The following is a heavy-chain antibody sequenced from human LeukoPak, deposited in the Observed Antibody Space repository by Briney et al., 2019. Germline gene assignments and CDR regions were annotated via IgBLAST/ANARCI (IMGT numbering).Heavy chain of an antibody. V-gene: IGHV3-21*01. CDR3: ARVGTMIVVDY. Sequence: GGSLRLSCAASGFTFSSYSMNWVRQAPGKGLEWVSSISSSSSYIYYADSVKGRFTISRDNAKNSLYLQVNSLRAEDTAVYYCARVGTMIVVDYWGQGTLVTVSS. CDR2: ISSSSSYI. J-gene: IGHJ4*02. CDR1: GFTFSSYS. D-gene: IGHD3-22*01.